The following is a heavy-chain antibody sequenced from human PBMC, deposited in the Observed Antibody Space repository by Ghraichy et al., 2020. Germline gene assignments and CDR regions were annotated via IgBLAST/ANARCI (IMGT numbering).Heavy chain of an antibody. CDR3: AGRGSGTYYSPEDY. D-gene: IGHD3-10*01. CDR2: VSGNGGST. J-gene: IGHJ4*02. Sequence: SCAASGFTFGSHTMSWVRQAPGKGLEWVAIVSGNGGSTVYADSVKGRFTVSRDNSKNTLYLQMNSLRAEDQALYYCAGRGSGTYYSPEDYWGQGTLVTVSS. V-gene: IGHV3-23*01. CDR1: GFTFGSHT.